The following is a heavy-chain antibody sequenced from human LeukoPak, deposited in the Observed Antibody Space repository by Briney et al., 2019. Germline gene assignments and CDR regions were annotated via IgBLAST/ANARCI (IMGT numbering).Heavy chain of an antibody. CDR3: AREFSAYGSGSYYNVYYYYYYMDV. CDR2: IYTSGST. D-gene: IGHD3-10*01. Sequence: SQTLSLTYTVSGGSLNNGSYYWSWLRQPAGKGPEWIGRIYTSGSTNYTPSLKSRVTISVDTPKNQFSLKLSSVTAADTAVYYCAREFSAYGSGSYYNVYYYYYYMDVWGKGTTVTVSS. J-gene: IGHJ6*03. CDR1: GGSLNNGSYY. V-gene: IGHV4-61*02.